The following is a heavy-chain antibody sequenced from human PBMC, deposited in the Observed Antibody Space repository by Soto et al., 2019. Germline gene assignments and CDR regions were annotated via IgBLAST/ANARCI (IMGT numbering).Heavy chain of an antibody. V-gene: IGHV4-34*01. CDR3: ARGSIGGYSYGSHWSDP. CDR2: INHSGST. Sequence: PSETLSLSCAVYGGSFSGYYWSWIRQPPGKGLEWIGEINHSGSTNYNPSLKSRVTISVDTSKNQFSLKLSSVTAADTAVYYCARGSIGGYSYGSHWSDPWGQGTLVTVSS. D-gene: IGHD5-18*01. J-gene: IGHJ5*02. CDR1: GGSFSGYY.